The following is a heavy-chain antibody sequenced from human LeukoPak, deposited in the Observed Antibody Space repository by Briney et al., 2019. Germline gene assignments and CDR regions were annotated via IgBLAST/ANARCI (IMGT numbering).Heavy chain of an antibody. D-gene: IGHD1-26*01. CDR1: GGTFSSYA. V-gene: IGHV1-69*06. Sequence: SVKVSCKASGGTFSSYAISWVRQAPGQGLEWMGGIIPIFGTANYAQKFQGRVTITADKSTSTAYMELSSLRSEDTAVYYCAGGSYYEGWFDPWGQGTLVTVSS. CDR3: AGGSYYEGWFDP. CDR2: IIPIFGTA. J-gene: IGHJ5*02.